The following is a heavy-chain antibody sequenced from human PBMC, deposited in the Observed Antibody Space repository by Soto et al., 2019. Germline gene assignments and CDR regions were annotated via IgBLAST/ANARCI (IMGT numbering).Heavy chain of an antibody. Sequence: EVQLVESGGGLVKPGGSLRLSCAASGFTFSSYSMNWVRQAPGKGLEWVSSISSSSSYIYYADSVKGRFTISRDNAKNSLYLQMNSLRAEDTAVYYCARAKVPGGDPEVDDYWGQGTLVTVSS. CDR3: ARAKVPGGDPEVDDY. CDR1: GFTFSSYS. J-gene: IGHJ4*02. D-gene: IGHD2-21*01. V-gene: IGHV3-21*01. CDR2: ISSSSSYI.